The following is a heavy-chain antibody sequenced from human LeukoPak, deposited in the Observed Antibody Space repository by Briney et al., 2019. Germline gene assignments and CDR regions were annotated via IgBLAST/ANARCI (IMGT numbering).Heavy chain of an antibody. CDR2: ISGSGGST. Sequence: GGSLRLSCAASGFTFSSYAMSWVGQAPGKGLEWVSAISGSGGSTYYAGAVKGRFTISRDNSKNTLYLQMNSLRAEDTAVYYCAKGSNSGITMVRGVIKSYFDYWGQGTLVTVSS. D-gene: IGHD3-10*01. V-gene: IGHV3-23*01. J-gene: IGHJ4*02. CDR1: GFTFSSYA. CDR3: AKGSNSGITMVRGVIKSYFDY.